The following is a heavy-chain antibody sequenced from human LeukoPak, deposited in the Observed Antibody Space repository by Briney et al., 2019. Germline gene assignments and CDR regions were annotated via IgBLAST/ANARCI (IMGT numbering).Heavy chain of an antibody. CDR1: GFTFSSYW. V-gene: IGHV3-7*01. CDR2: IKQDGSEK. CDR3: AKDFHYYDSSGYYDY. J-gene: IGHJ4*02. D-gene: IGHD3-22*01. Sequence: GGSLRLSCAASGFTFSSYWMSWVRQAPGKGLEWVANIKQDGSEKYYADSVKGRFTISRDNSKNTLYLQMNSLRAEDTAVYYCAKDFHYYDSSGYYDYWGQGTLVTVSS.